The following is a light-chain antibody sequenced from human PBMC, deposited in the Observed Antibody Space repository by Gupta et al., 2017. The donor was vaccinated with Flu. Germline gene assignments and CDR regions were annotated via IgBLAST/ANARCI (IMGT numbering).Light chain of an antibody. V-gene: IGKV3-11*01. Sequence: QQKPGQAPRLLIYDASKRATGIPPRFTGGGSGTDFTLSISSLEPEDFTLYYFQQRVNWRGTLGRGTRLEIK. CDR2: DAS. J-gene: IGKJ5*01. CDR3: QQRVNWRGT.